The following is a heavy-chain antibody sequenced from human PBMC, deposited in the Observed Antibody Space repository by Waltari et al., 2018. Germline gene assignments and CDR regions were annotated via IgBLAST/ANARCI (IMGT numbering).Heavy chain of an antibody. CDR1: GFSFRSDG. V-gene: IGHV3-30*13. Sequence: VQLVESGGGVVQPGRSLRLSCAASGFSFRSDGMHWVRQAPGKVAGWVAAMSRGGRNEHYAGPVEGRFTISRDNSNNMLYLQMNSLRAEDTAIYYCVRGGGPYFDYWGQGALVIVSS. CDR2: MSRGGRNE. J-gene: IGHJ4*02. CDR3: VRGGGPYFDY. D-gene: IGHD2-15*01.